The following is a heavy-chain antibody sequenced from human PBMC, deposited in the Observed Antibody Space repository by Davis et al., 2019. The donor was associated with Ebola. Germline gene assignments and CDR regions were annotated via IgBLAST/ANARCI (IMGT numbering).Heavy chain of an antibody. CDR2: MSSSSSPI. D-gene: IGHD4-23*01. CDR1: GFTLSSYS. Sequence: PGGSLRLSCTASGFTLSSYSMNWVRPAPGKGLEWLSYMSSSSSPIYYADSVKGRFTISRDSAKNSLYLQMNSLRDEDTAVYYCARDAGYTVGPTPWGQGTLVTVSS. V-gene: IGHV3-48*02. J-gene: IGHJ5*02. CDR3: ARDAGYTVGPTP.